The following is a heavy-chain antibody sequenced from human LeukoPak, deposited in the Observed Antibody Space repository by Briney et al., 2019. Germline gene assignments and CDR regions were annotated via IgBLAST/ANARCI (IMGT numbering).Heavy chain of an antibody. V-gene: IGHV3-9*01. CDR2: ISWNSGSI. Sequence: PGGSLRLSCAASGFTFDDYAMHWVRQAPGKGLEWVSGISWNSGSIGYADSVKGRFTISRDNAKNSLYLQMNSLRDEDTAVYYCARDRGGSYYNAFDFWGQGTLVTVSS. D-gene: IGHD1-26*01. CDR3: ARDRGGSYYNAFDF. J-gene: IGHJ3*01. CDR1: GFTFDDYA.